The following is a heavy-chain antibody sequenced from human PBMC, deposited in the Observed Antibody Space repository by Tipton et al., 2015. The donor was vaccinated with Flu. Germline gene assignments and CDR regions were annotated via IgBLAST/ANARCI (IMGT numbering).Heavy chain of an antibody. CDR3: AREGYKSRGHL. Sequence: TLSLTCSVSGDSIGSHYFWGWIRQPPEKGLEWIGSISYSGNTYYNSSLKSRVTISVDASKNKFSLKLTSVTAADTAVYYCAREGYKSRGHLWGQGTLVTVSS. CDR2: ISYSGNT. D-gene: IGHD2-15*01. CDR1: GDSIGSHYF. V-gene: IGHV4-38-2*02. J-gene: IGHJ5*02.